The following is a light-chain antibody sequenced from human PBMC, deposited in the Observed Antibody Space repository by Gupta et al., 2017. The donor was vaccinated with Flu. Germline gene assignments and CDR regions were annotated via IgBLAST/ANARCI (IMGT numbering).Light chain of an antibody. Sequence: QSVLTQPPSVSGAPGQRVTISCTGSSSNIGAGFDVHWYQQLPGTAPKLLIYGNNNRPSGVPDRFSGSKSGTSASLAITGLQAEDEADYYCQSYDGSLSGHVFGTGTKVTVL. CDR3: QSYDGSLSGHV. V-gene: IGLV1-40*01. CDR1: SSNIGAGFD. J-gene: IGLJ1*01. CDR2: GNN.